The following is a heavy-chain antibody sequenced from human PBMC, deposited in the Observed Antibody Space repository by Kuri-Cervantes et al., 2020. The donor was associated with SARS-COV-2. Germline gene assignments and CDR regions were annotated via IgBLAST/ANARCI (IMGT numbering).Heavy chain of an antibody. D-gene: IGHD2-2*01. CDR1: GFTFDDYA. Sequence: LSLTCAASGFTFDDYAMHWVRQAPGKGLEWVSYISSSGSTIYYADSVKGRFTISRDNAKNSLYLQMNSLRAEDTAVYYCARDSCSSTSCYHYYMDVWGKGTTVTVSS. J-gene: IGHJ6*03. V-gene: IGHV3-48*03. CDR2: ISSSGSTI. CDR3: ARDSCSSTSCYHYYMDV.